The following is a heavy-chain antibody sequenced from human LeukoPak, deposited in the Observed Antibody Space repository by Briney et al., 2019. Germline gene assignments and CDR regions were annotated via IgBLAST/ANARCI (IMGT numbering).Heavy chain of an antibody. CDR3: ARGVPGTAFDY. J-gene: IGHJ4*02. CDR2: IDPSDSYT. D-gene: IGHD3-3*01. V-gene: IGHV5-10-1*01. Sequence: GESLKISFKGSGYSFTSYWISWVRPMPGKGLEWMGRIDPSDSYTNYSPSFQGHVTISADKSISTAYLQWSSLKASDTAMYYCARGVPGTAFDYWGQGTLVTVSS. CDR1: GYSFTSYW.